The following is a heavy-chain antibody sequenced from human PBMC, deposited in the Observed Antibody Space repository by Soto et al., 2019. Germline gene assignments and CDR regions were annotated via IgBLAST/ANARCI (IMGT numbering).Heavy chain of an antibody. CDR3: ARVSGPPPYFDY. CDR2: INHSGST. CDR1: GGSFSGYY. D-gene: IGHD2-15*01. Sequence: PSETLSLTCAVYGGSFSGYYWSWIRQPPGKGLEWIGEINHSGSTNYNPSLKSRVTISVDTSKNQFSLKLSSVTAADTAVYYCARVSGPPPYFDYWGQGTLVTVSS. J-gene: IGHJ4*02. V-gene: IGHV4-34*01.